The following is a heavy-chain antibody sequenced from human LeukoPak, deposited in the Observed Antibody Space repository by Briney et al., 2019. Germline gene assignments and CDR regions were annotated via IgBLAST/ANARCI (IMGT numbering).Heavy chain of an antibody. CDR2: ISYDGSNK. CDR1: GFTFSSYA. CDR3: AAGHCSSTSCYFDALDI. D-gene: IGHD2-2*01. J-gene: IGHJ3*02. Sequence: GGSLRLSCAASGFTFSSYAMHWVCQAPGKGLEWVAVISYDGSNKYYADSVKGRFTISRDNSKNTLYLQMNSLRAEDTAVYYCAAGHCSSTSCYFDALDIWGQGTMVTVSS. V-gene: IGHV3-30*04.